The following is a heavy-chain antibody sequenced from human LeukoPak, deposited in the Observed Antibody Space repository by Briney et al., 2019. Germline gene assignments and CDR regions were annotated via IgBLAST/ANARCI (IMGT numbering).Heavy chain of an antibody. CDR1: GFTLSDSW. J-gene: IGHJ4*02. Sequence: AGGSLRLSCAASGFTLSDSWMGWVRQAPGKGLEWVANIKQDGGVKNYVDSVEGRFTISRDNAKNSLFLQMNSLRAEDTAVYYSARDSSGYGYWDYWGQGTLVTVSS. D-gene: IGHD3-22*01. CDR3: ARDSSGYGYWDY. V-gene: IGHV3-7*01. CDR2: IKQDGGVK.